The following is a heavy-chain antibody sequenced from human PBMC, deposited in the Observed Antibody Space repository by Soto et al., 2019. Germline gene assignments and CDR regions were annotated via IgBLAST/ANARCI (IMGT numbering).Heavy chain of an antibody. D-gene: IGHD3-10*01. CDR2: IYPSDSET. CDR1: GYSFTTNW. J-gene: IGHJ4*02. CDR3: ATYASGSFDY. V-gene: IGHV5-51*01. Sequence: GDSLKLSCKGSGYSFTTNWIGWVRQMPGKGLEWMGIIYPSDSETRYSPSFQGQVTISADKSISTTYLQWSSLKASDTAMYYCATYASGSFDYWGQGTLVTVSS.